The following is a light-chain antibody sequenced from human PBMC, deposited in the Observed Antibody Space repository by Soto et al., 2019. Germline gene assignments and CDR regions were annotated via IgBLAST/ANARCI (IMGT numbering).Light chain of an antibody. CDR1: SSDVGGYNY. V-gene: IGLV2-11*01. CDR3: CSYAGSYPS. Sequence: QSALTQPRSVSGSPGQSVTISCTGTSSDVGGYNYVSWYQQHPGKAPKLMICDVSKRPSGVPDRFSGSKSGNTASLTISGLQAEDEADYYCCSYAGSYPSFGGGTQLTVL. J-gene: IGLJ7*01. CDR2: DVS.